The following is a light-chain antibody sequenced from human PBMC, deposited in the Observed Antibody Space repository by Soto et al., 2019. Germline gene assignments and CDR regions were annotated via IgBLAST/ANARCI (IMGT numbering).Light chain of an antibody. J-gene: IGLJ1*01. CDR1: SDDIGAYDY. CDR2: AVS. V-gene: IGLV2-14*01. Sequence: QSALTQPSSVSASPGQSISISCTGTSDDIGAYDYVSWYQQHPGKAPKLILYAVSNRPSGVSTRFSGSKSGNTAPLTISGVQADDEADYDCSSYRSSDTLEVFGTGRKVTVL. CDR3: SSYRSSDTLEV.